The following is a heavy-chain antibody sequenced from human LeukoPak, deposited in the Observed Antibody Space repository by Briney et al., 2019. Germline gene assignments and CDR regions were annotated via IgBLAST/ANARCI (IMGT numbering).Heavy chain of an antibody. Sequence: GGSLRLSCAASGFTVSSDYMSWVRQAPGKGLEWVSLIYRDGSTFYAESVKGRFTNSRDNSRNTLYLQMNSLRAEDTAVYYCARDVYCSGGSCYSDYWGQGTLVTVSS. CDR3: ARDVYCSGGSCYSDY. D-gene: IGHD2-15*01. J-gene: IGHJ4*02. V-gene: IGHV3-66*01. CDR2: IYRDGST. CDR1: GFTVSSDY.